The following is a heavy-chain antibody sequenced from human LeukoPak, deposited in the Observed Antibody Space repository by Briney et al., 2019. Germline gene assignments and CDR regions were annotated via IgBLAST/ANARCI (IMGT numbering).Heavy chain of an antibody. CDR2: IYTSGST. CDR3: ASTYSSGWLVKDY. V-gene: IGHV4-61*02. Sequence: SETLSLTCTVSGASISSGSSYWSWLRQPAGKGLEWIGRIYTSGSTNYNPSLKSRVTISVDPSKNQFSLKLSSVTAADTAVYYCASTYSSGWLVKDYWGQGTLVTVSS. CDR1: GASISSGSSY. J-gene: IGHJ4*02. D-gene: IGHD6-19*01.